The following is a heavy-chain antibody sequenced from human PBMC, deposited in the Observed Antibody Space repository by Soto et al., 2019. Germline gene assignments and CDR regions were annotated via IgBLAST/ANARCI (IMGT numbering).Heavy chain of an antibody. J-gene: IGHJ5*02. Sequence: QVQLVQSGAEVKKPGASVKVSCKASGYTFTSYGISWVRQAPGQGLEWMGWISAYNGNTNYAQKLQGRVTMTTDTSTSKANMERRSRRSDDTAVYYCARGGQWLVRGGWFDPWGQGTLVTVSS. V-gene: IGHV1-18*01. CDR1: GYTFTSYG. CDR3: ARGGQWLVRGGWFDP. D-gene: IGHD6-19*01. CDR2: ISAYNGNT.